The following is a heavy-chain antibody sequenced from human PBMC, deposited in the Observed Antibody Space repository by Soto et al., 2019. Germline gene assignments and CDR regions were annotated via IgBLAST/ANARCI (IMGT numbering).Heavy chain of an antibody. J-gene: IGHJ6*02. D-gene: IGHD3-3*01. V-gene: IGHV4-34*01. CDR3: ARYPLVFGVVIIYYYGMDV. CDR2: INHSGST. CDR1: GGSFSGYY. Sequence: SETLSLTCAVYGGSFSGYYWSWIRQPPGKGLEWIGEINHSGSTNYNPSLKSRVTISVDTSKNQFSLKLSSVTAADTAVYYCARYPLVFGVVIIYYYGMDVWGQGTTVTVYS.